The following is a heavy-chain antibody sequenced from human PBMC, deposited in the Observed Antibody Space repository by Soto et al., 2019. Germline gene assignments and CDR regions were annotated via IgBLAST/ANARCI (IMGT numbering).Heavy chain of an antibody. Sequence: ESLTSYCTASGLIFTSYWLSWVRQMPGKGLEWMGMLNPKDSFANYSPSFRGHVTISPDTSVTTAYLKWSSLKASDTDIYYCARNKSGGGSYPFDFWGQGTLVTVYS. CDR1: GLIFTSYW. CDR3: ARNKSGGGSYPFDF. D-gene: IGHD3-10*01. J-gene: IGHJ4*02. V-gene: IGHV5-10-1*01. CDR2: LNPKDSFA.